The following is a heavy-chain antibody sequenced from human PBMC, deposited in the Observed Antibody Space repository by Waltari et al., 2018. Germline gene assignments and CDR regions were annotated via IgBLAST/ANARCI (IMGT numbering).Heavy chain of an antibody. Sequence: VKLLQSGGDLVQPGGSLRLSCAATGSTFSNYAMDWVRQAPGEGLEWVSSISGSGDSVDSADSVKGRFTTSRDNSKNIMYLQMNSLRVEDTALYYCEVSSSSFGNYWGQGALVTVSS. CDR3: EVSSSSFGNY. CDR2: ISGSGDSV. D-gene: IGHD6-6*01. J-gene: IGHJ4*02. V-gene: IGHV3-23*01. CDR1: GSTFSNYA.